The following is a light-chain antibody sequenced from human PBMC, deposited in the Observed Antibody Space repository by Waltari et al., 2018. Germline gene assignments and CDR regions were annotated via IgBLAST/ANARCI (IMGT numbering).Light chain of an antibody. CDR1: NGHIATNY. Sequence: FMLTQPHSVSESPGKTVIISCTGSNGHIATNYVQWYQQRPGSAPITVIYADDQRPSGVPDRFSGSIDSSSNSASLTISGLQTEDEGDYYCQSYDSTTVVFGGGTKLTVL. J-gene: IGLJ2*01. V-gene: IGLV6-57*02. CDR3: QSYDSTTVV. CDR2: ADD.